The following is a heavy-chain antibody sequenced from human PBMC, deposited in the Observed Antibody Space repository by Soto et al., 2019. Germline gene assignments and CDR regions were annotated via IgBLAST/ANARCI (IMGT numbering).Heavy chain of an antibody. CDR2: LNQDGSEI. Sequence: EVQLVESGGGLVQPGGSLRLSCVTSGFTFSASWMNWVRQAPGKGLEWVANLNQDGSEIKYVDSVKGRFTISRDNARNSVYLQINSLRTDDTAVYYCASWVYPRNYWGQGTLVTVSS. V-gene: IGHV3-7*01. D-gene: IGHD3-16*01. J-gene: IGHJ4*02. CDR1: GFTFSASW. CDR3: ASWVYPRNY.